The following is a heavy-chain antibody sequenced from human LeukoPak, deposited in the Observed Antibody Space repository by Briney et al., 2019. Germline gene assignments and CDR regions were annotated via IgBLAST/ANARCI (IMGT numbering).Heavy chain of an antibody. V-gene: IGHV3-23*01. CDR2: ISGSGGST. J-gene: IGHJ6*02. CDR3: AKELRYFDWPSSYYYYYYGMDV. D-gene: IGHD3-9*01. Sequence: GGPLRLSCAASGFTFSSYAMSWVRQAPGKGLEWVSAISGSGGSTYYADSVKGRFTISRDNSKNTLYLQMNSLRAEDTAVYYCAKELRYFDWPSSYYYYYYGMDVWGQGTTVTVSS. CDR1: GFTFSSYA.